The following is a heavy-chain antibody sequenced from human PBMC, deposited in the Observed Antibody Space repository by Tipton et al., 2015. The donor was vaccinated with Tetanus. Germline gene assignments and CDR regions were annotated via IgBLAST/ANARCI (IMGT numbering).Heavy chain of an antibody. CDR1: GASIGSISYY. V-gene: IGHV4-31*03. Sequence: TLSLTCTVSGASIGSISYYWSWIRQHPGKGLEWIGTINYSGSTFYNPSLKSRVTISVDTSKNQFSLTLRPVTAADTAVYYCATTTDNWFDPWGQGALVTVSS. CDR2: INYSGST. CDR3: ATTTDNWFDP. J-gene: IGHJ5*02. D-gene: IGHD1/OR15-1a*01.